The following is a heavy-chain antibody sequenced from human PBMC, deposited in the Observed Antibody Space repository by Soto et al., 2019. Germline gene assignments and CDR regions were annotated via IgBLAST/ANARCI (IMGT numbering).Heavy chain of an antibody. CDR2: IYSGGST. CDR1: GFTVSSNY. J-gene: IGHJ4*02. V-gene: IGHV3-53*01. Sequence: LRLSCAASGFTVSSNYMSWVRQAPGKGLEWVSVIYSGGSTYYADPVKGRFTISRDNSKNTLYLQMNSLRAEDTAVYYCARSTGGHYFDYWGQGTLVTVSS. CDR3: ARSTGGHYFDY. D-gene: IGHD2-15*01.